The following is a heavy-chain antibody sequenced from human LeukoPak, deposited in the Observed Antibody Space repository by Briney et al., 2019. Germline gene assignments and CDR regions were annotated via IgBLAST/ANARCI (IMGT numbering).Heavy chain of an antibody. Sequence: SETLSLTCTVSGGSISSYYWSWIRQPPGKGLEWIGYIYYSGSTNYNPSHKSRVTISVDTSKNQFSLKLSSVTAADTAVYYCARADYGDYGEYYFDYWGQGTLVTVSS. V-gene: IGHV4-59*01. CDR3: ARADYGDYGEYYFDY. D-gene: IGHD4-17*01. CDR1: GGSISSYY. CDR2: IYYSGST. J-gene: IGHJ4*02.